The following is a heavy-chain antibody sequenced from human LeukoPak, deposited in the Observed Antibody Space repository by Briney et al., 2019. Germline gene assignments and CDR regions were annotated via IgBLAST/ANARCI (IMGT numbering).Heavy chain of an antibody. D-gene: IGHD1-26*01. CDR2: ISPYNGET. Sequence: ASVKVSCKASGYTFFTYGVLWVRQAPGQGLEWMGWISPYNGETKYAQAFQDRVTITTDTSTSTAFMELRSLRSDDTAVYYCARGEGGHGVDFDCWGQGTLVTVSS. CDR3: ARGEGGHGVDFDC. J-gene: IGHJ4*02. CDR1: GYTFFTYG. V-gene: IGHV1-18*01.